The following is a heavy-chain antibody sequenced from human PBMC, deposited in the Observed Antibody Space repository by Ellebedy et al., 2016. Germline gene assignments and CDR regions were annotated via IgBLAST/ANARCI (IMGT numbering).Heavy chain of an antibody. CDR2: LYGGGKT. Sequence: GESLKISXTASGFTVTNDYMGWVRQAPGKGLEYVSLLYGGGKTHYADSGKGRFTISRDNAKNSLSLQMNSLRAEDTAVYYCARDSLPVVTSYFDLWGRGTLVTVSS. CDR1: GFTVTNDY. CDR3: ARDSLPVVTSYFDL. J-gene: IGHJ2*01. D-gene: IGHD4-23*01. V-gene: IGHV3-66*01.